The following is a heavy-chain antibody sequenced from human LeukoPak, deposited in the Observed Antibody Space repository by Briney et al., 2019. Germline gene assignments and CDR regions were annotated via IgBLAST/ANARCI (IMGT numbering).Heavy chain of an antibody. CDR3: ARQPFKLVKYGMDV. CDR2: IYYSGST. CDR1: GGSISSYY. V-gene: IGHV4-59*08. D-gene: IGHD1-26*01. J-gene: IGHJ6*02. Sequence: SETLSLTCTVSGGSISSYYWSWIRQPPRKGLEWIGYIYYSGSTNYNPSLKSRVTISVDTSKNQFSLKLSSVTAADTAVYYCARQPFKLVKYGMDVWGQGTTVTVSS.